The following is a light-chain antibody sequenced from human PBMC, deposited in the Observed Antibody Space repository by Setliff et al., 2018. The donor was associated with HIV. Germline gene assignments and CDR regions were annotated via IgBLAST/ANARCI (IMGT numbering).Light chain of an antibody. CDR1: SASVSTVHY. Sequence: QTVVTQEPSFSVSPGGTVTLTCGLSSASVSTVHYLSWYQQTPGQAPRTLIYSTNTRSSGVPDRFSGSILGNKAALTITGAQAEDESDYYCVLYVRSGVWVFGGGTQLTVL. V-gene: IGLV8-61*01. CDR3: VLYVRSGVWV. CDR2: STN. J-gene: IGLJ3*02.